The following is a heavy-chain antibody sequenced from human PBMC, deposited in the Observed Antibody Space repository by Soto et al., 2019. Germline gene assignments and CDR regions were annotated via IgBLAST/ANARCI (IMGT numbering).Heavy chain of an antibody. V-gene: IGHV4-4*02. D-gene: IGHD6-13*01. Sequence: QVQLQESGPGLVKPSGTLSLTRAVSGGSITSNNWWSWVRQPPGKGLEWIGEIYYSGNTNYNPSLRGRVSMSVDKSQNQFSLWLTSVTAADTAVYYCARGFGHTSSWYFDLWGQGILITVSS. CDR3: ARGFGHTSSWYFDL. J-gene: IGHJ4*02. CDR2: IYYSGNT. CDR1: GGSITSNNW.